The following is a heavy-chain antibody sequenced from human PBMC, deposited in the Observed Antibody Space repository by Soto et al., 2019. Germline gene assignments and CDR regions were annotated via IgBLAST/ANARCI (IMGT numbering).Heavy chain of an antibody. V-gene: IGHV4-34*01. CDR2: INHSGST. J-gene: IGHJ6*02. CDR3: ASFLYGMDV. Sequence: SETLSLTCAVYGGSFSGYYWSWIRQPPGKGLEWIGEINHSGSTNYNPSLKSRVTISVDTSKNQFSLKLSSVTAADTAVYYCASFLYGMDVWGQGTTVTVSS. CDR1: GGSFSGYY.